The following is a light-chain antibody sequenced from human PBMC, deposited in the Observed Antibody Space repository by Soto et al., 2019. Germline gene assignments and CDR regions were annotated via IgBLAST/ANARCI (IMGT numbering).Light chain of an antibody. J-gene: IGLJ1*01. CDR1: SSDVGGYNY. V-gene: IGLV2-14*01. CDR2: GVT. Sequence: QSVLNQPASVSGSPGQSITISCTGTSSDVGGYNYVSWYQQHPGKAPKLMIYGVTNRPSGVSNRFSGSKTGNTASLTISGLQAEDEADYYCFSHRGGDSHVFGTGTKVTVL. CDR3: FSHRGGDSHV.